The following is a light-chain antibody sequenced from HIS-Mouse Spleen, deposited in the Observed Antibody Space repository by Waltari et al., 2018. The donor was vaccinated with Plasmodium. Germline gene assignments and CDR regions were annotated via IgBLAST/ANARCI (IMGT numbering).Light chain of an antibody. Sequence: SYVLTQPPSVSVAPGPTARITCGGNTIGSKRVHWYQQKPGQAPVLVVYDDSDRPSGIPERFSGSNSGNTATLTISRVEAGDEADYYCQVWDSSSDHSGVFGGGTKLTVL. CDR1: TIGSKR. V-gene: IGLV3-21*02. CDR3: QVWDSSSDHSGV. J-gene: IGLJ3*02. CDR2: DDS.